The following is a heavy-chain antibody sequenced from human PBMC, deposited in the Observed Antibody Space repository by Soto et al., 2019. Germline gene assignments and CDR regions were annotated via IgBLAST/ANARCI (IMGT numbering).Heavy chain of an antibody. Sequence: ASVKVSCEASGGTLSSYAISWVRQAPGQGLEWIGGIIPIFGTANYAQKFQGRVTITADESTSTAYMELSSLRSEDTAVYYCARDHSDWGQGTLVTVSS. CDR1: GGTLSSYA. CDR3: ARDHSD. J-gene: IGHJ4*02. D-gene: IGHD1-26*01. V-gene: IGHV1-69*13. CDR2: IIPIFGTA.